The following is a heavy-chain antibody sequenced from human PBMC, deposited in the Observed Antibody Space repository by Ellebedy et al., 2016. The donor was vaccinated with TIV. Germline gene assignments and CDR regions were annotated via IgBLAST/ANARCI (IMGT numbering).Heavy chain of an antibody. Sequence: ASVKVSCKASGYNFASYDVHWVRQAPGQGLEWMGMIIPRAGSISYAKKLLGRVTMTRDTSTSTVYMELRSLRSDETAVYYFARANQQGVVVVGPAVNFDFWGQGTLVTVSS. D-gene: IGHD2-15*01. CDR3: ARANQQGVVVVGPAVNFDF. J-gene: IGHJ4*02. CDR2: IIPRAGSI. CDR1: GYNFASYD. V-gene: IGHV1-46*01.